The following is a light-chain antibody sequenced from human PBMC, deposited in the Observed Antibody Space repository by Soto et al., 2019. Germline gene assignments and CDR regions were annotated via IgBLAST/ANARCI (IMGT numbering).Light chain of an antibody. V-gene: IGKV3-20*01. CDR1: QSIYNNY. Sequence: ENVLTQSPGTLSLSPGEGATLSCRASQSIYNNYLAWYQQKPGQAPRLLISGASNRATGIPDRFSGSGSGTDFTLTISRLESEDFAVYYCQQYGSSPPRTFGQGTKVDIK. J-gene: IGKJ1*01. CDR2: GAS. CDR3: QQYGSSPPRT.